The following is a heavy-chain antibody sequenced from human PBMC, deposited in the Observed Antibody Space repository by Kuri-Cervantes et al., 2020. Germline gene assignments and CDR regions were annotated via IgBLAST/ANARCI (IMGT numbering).Heavy chain of an antibody. V-gene: IGHV2-5*02. Sequence: SGPTLVKPTQTLTLTCTFSGFSLSTSGVSVGWIRQPPGKALEWLALIYWDDDKRYSPSLKSRLTITKDTSKNQVVLTMTDMDPVDTATYYCARVSVVWYDSSGYYYYYYYMDVWGKGTTVTVSS. D-gene: IGHD3-22*01. J-gene: IGHJ6*03. CDR2: IYWDDDK. CDR3: ARVSVVWYDSSGYYYYYYYMDV. CDR1: GFSLSTSGVS.